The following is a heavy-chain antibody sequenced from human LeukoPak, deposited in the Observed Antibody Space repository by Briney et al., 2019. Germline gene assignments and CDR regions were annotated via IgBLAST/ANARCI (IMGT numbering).Heavy chain of an antibody. J-gene: IGHJ4*02. CDR3: ASTRNIVASFDY. V-gene: IGHV1-69*13. D-gene: IGHD5-12*01. Sequence: GASVKVSCKASGYTFTSYGISWVRQAPGQGLEWMGGIIPIFGTANYAQKFQGRVTITADESTSTAYMELSSLRSEDTAVYYCASTRNIVASFDYWGQGTLVTVSS. CDR2: IIPIFGTA. CDR1: GYTFTSYG.